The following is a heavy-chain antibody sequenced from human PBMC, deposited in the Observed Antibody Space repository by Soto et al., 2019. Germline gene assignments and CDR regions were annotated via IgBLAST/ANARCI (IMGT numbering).Heavy chain of an antibody. CDR3: AKPCSGGSCYYFDY. J-gene: IGHJ4*02. D-gene: IGHD2-15*01. CDR1: GFTFSSYS. CDR2: ISGSGSST. Sequence: GGSLRLSCAASGFTFSSYSMNWVRQAPGKGLEWVSSISGSGSSTYYADSVKGRFTISRDNSKNTLYLQMNSLRAEDTAVYYCAKPCSGGSCYYFDYWGQGTLVTVSS. V-gene: IGHV3-23*01.